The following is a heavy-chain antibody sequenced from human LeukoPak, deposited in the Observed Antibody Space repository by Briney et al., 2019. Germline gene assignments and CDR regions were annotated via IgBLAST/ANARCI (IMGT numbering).Heavy chain of an antibody. CDR3: ASCHCTNGVCYGECEYFQH. CDR2: INPNSGGT. CDR1: GYTFTGCY. D-gene: IGHD2-8*01. Sequence: GASVKVSCKASGYTFTGCYMHWVRQAPGQGLEWMGRINPNSGGTNYAQKLQGRLTLTTDTSTSTAYMELRSLRSDDTAVYYCASCHCTNGVCYGECEYFQHWDQGTLVTVSS. V-gene: IGHV1-2*06. J-gene: IGHJ1*01.